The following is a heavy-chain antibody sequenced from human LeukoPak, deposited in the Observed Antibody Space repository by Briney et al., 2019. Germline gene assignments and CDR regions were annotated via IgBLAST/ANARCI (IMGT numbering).Heavy chain of an antibody. CDR2: ISGSGGST. V-gene: IGHV3-23*01. D-gene: IGHD6-13*01. CDR3: AKALERETVIALDS. Sequence: GGSLRLSCAASGFTFSTYAMSWVRQAPGKGLEWVSAISGSGGSTYYADSVKGRFTISRDNSKNTLYLQMNSLRAEDTSIYFCAKALERETVIALDSWGQGTLVTVSS. CDR1: GFTFSTYA. J-gene: IGHJ4*02.